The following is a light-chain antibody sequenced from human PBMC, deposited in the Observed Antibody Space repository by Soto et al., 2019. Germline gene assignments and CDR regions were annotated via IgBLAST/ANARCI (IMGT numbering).Light chain of an antibody. CDR2: DAS. J-gene: IGKJ1*01. CDR1: QSISSW. Sequence: DLQMTQSPSTLSASVGDRVTITCRASQSISSWLAWYQQKPGKASKLLIYDASSLESGVPSRFSGSGSGTEFTLTISSLQPDDFATYYCQQYDIFGPGTKV. CDR3: QQYDI. V-gene: IGKV1-5*01.